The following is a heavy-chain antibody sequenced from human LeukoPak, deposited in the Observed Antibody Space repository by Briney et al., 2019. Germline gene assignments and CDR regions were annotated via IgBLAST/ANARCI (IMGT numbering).Heavy chain of an antibody. CDR1: GGSINSYY. Sequence: PSETLSLTCTVSGGSINSYYWGWIRQPPGKGLEWIGSIYYSGSTYYNPSLKSRVTISVDTSENQFSLKLSSVTAADTAVYYCARAATVTTYFDYWGQGTLVTVSS. CDR2: IYYSGST. D-gene: IGHD4-17*01. J-gene: IGHJ4*02. CDR3: ARAATVTTYFDY. V-gene: IGHV4-39*07.